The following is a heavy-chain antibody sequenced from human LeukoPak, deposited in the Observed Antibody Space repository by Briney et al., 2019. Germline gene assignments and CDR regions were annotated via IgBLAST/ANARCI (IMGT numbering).Heavy chain of an antibody. CDR2: MNPNSGNT. V-gene: IGHV1-8*01. D-gene: IGHD3-22*01. Sequence: GASVKVSCTASGYTFTSYDINWVRQATGQGLEWMGWMNPNSGNTGYAQKFQGRVTMTRNTFISTAYMELSSLKSEDTAVYYCARDLSVYDSSGYYYGFDYWGQGTLVTVSS. J-gene: IGHJ4*02. CDR1: GYTFTSYD. CDR3: ARDLSVYDSSGYYYGFDY.